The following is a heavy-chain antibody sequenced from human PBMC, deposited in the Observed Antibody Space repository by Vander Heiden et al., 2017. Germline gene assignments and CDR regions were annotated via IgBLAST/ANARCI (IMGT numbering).Heavy chain of an antibody. J-gene: IGHJ4*02. CDR3: VKDGAGAGFDY. V-gene: IGHV3-23*01. CDR2: VKSTGTI. D-gene: IGHD7-27*01. Sequence: EVQLLESGGGLVQLGGSLRLSCAPSGFPFTNYDMSWVRQAPGKGLEWVSVVKSTGTIYYADSVKGRFTISRDISKDTLYLQMSSLRAEDTAVYYCVKDGAGAGFDYWGQGTLVTVSS. CDR1: GFPFTNYD.